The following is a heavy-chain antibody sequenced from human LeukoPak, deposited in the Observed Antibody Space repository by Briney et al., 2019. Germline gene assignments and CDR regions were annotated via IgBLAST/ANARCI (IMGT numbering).Heavy chain of an antibody. J-gene: IGHJ4*02. CDR1: GFILSTYW. Sequence: GGSLRLSCAASGFILSTYWMHWVRQVPGRGLLWVSRINGDGKDTPYADSVKGRFTISRDNAKNMLYLQMNSLRVEDTGVYYCARGGSSGWPDYFDHWGQGALVTVSS. D-gene: IGHD6-19*01. CDR3: ARGGSSGWPDYFDH. CDR2: INGDGKDT. V-gene: IGHV3-74*01.